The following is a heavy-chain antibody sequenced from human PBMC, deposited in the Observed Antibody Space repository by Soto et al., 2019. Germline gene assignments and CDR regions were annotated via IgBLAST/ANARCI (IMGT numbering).Heavy chain of an antibody. V-gene: IGHV1-69*06. CDR3: AGTIYCSGSSCYPRHYYGMDV. D-gene: IGHD2-2*01. CDR1: GGTFSKYS. Sequence: QVRLVQSGAEVKKPGSSVKVSCKVSGGTFSKYSLSWVRQTPGQGLEWMGGITPFVDTSNYAQRFLGRATINAHIPSNTAFLEVRGLRTEATALFFCAGTIYCSGSSCYPRHYYGMDVWGQGTTVTVSS. J-gene: IGHJ6*02. CDR2: ITPFVDTS.